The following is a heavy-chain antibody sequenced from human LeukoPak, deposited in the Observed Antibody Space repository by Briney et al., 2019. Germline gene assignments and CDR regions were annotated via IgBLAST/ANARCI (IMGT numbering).Heavy chain of an antibody. CDR1: GYIFTNYW. J-gene: IGHJ4*02. CDR2: IYLGDSDT. CDR3: ARVNRGFTYDCTSCDL. V-gene: IGHV5-51*03. D-gene: IGHD5-18*01. Sequence: PGKSLNISCKGSGYIFTNYWIGWVRQIPGKGLEWMGIIYLGDSDTRYSPSFQGQVTISADKSISTAYLQWSSLKASDTAMYFCARVNRGFTYDCTSCDLWGQGTPVTVSS.